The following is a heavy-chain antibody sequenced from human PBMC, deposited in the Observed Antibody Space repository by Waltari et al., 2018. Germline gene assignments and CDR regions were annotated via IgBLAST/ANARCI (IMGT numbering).Heavy chain of an antibody. V-gene: IGHV5-51*01. CDR1: GYRFTNHW. CDR3: ARRIIMLQGASNAFDI. Sequence: EVQLVQSGAEVKKPGESLTISCQGSGYRFTNHWIGWVRQIPGKGLEWMGIMYPGDSDTRYLPSFQGQVTISADKSISTAYLQWSSLKASDTAMYYCARRIIMLQGASNAFDIWGQGTMVTVSS. D-gene: IGHD3-10*01. CDR2: MYPGDSDT. J-gene: IGHJ3*02.